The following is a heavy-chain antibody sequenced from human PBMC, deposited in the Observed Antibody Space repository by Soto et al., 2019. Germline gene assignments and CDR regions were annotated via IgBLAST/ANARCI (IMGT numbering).Heavy chain of an antibody. J-gene: IGHJ4*02. Sequence: PGGSLRLSCAASGFTFSSYAMSWVRQAPGKGLEWVSAISGSGGSTYYADSVKGRFTISRDNSKNTLYLQMNSLRAEDTAVYYCAKAAVFGSSWYGRDYFDYWGRGTLVTVSS. CDR2: ISGSGGST. CDR1: GFTFSSYA. V-gene: IGHV3-23*01. CDR3: AKAAVFGSSWYGRDYFDY. D-gene: IGHD6-13*01.